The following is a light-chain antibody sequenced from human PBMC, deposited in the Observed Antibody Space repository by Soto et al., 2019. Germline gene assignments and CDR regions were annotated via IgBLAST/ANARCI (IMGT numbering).Light chain of an antibody. CDR3: QQYGSSPRT. CDR1: QSVGSN. J-gene: IGKJ1*01. Sequence: EIVMTQSPATLSVSPGERATLSCRASQSVGSNLAWYQQKPGQAPRLLIYGASTRATGIPARFSGSGSGTEFTLTISSMQSEDFAVYYCQQYGSSPRTFGQGTK. V-gene: IGKV3-15*01. CDR2: GAS.